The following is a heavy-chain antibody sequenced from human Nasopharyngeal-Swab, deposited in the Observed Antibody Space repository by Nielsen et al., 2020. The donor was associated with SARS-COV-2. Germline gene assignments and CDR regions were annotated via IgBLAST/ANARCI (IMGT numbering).Heavy chain of an antibody. Sequence: GGSLRPSCAPSGSTSNAYDIYWVRQPAGAGLEWVSSVGTAGDTHYQDSVQGRFTISRENATNSVFLQMDTLGVGDTGIYFCARVLSRTSPYGMDVWERGTQVTVSS. V-gene: IGHV3-13*01. D-gene: IGHD2-2*01. J-gene: IGHJ6*01. CDR3: ARVLSRTSPYGMDV. CDR2: VGTAGDT. CDR1: GSTSNAYD.